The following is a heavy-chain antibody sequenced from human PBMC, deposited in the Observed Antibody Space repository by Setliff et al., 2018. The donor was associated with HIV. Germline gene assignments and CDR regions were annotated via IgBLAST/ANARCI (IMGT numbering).Heavy chain of an antibody. CDR3: ARHAPRNHDLAGVFYPYYMDV. CDR2: IYYSGST. Sequence: SETLSLTCTVSGGSISSFYWSWIRQPPGKGLEWIGYIYYSGSTSCNPSLKSRVTISVDTSKTQFSLKLSSVTAADTAVYYCARHAPRNHDLAGVFYPYYMDVWGKGTTVTVSS. CDR1: GGSISSFY. V-gene: IGHV4-59*08. D-gene: IGHD1-1*01. J-gene: IGHJ6*03.